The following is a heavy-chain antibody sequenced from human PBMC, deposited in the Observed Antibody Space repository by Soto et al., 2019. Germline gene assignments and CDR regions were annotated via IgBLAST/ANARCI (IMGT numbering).Heavy chain of an antibody. CDR2: MNAKSGDT. D-gene: IGHD3-16*01. CDR1: GYTFSDFD. V-gene: IGHV1-8*01. Sequence: GAPVKVSCKASGYTFSDFDINWLRQAAGQGPEWMGWMNAKSGDTFSAQRLQGKFNMTWDTSLSTAYMEVGSLTSDDAAIYYCARGNPFNYAGFDVWGQGTTGTVSS. CDR3: ARGNPFNYAGFDV. J-gene: IGHJ6*02.